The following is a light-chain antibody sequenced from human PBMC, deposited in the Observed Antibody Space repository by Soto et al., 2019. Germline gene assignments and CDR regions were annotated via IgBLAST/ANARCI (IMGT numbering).Light chain of an antibody. CDR3: QQYGSYPRT. V-gene: IGKV2D-29*01. CDR2: EVS. Sequence: IVMAQTPLSLSVTPGQPASISCRSSQSLLHSDGKTYLYWYLQRPGQPPRLLIYEVSNRFAGVPDRFSGSGSGTDFTLTISSLQPADFATYYCQQYGSYPRTFGQGTKVDIK. J-gene: IGKJ1*01. CDR1: QSLLHSDGKTY.